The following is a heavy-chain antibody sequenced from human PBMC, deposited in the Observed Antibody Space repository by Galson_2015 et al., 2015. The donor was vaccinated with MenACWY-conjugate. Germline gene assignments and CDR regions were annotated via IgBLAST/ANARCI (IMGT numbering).Heavy chain of an antibody. D-gene: IGHD1-26*01. J-gene: IGHJ4*02. Sequence: SLRLSCAASGFTFSNYWMHWVRHAPGKGLVWVSRINSDGSSTSYADSVKGRFTINRDNAKNTLYLQMNSLRAEDTAVYYCAISYFTYFDYWGQGTLVTVSS. CDR2: INSDGSST. CDR1: GFTFSNYW. V-gene: IGHV3-74*01. CDR3: AISYFTYFDY.